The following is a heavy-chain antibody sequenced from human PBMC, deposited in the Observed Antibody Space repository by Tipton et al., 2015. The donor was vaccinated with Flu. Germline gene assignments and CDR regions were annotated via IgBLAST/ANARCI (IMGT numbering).Heavy chain of an antibody. V-gene: IGHV4-31*03. CDR1: GGSINTGAYY. J-gene: IGHJ3*02. Sequence: TLSLTCTVSGGSINTGAYYWSWIRQHPGKGLEWIGYIYYSGSTYYNPSLKSRVTISVDTSKNQFSLKLSSVTAADTAIYYCARDRSGSSSYYGAFDIWGQGTMVNVSS. D-gene: IGHD3-10*01. CDR2: IYYSGST. CDR3: ARDRSGSSSYYGAFDI.